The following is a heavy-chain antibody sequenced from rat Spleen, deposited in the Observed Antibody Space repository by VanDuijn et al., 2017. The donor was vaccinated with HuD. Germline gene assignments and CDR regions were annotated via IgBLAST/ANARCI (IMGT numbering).Heavy chain of an antibody. Sequence: EVQLVETGGDLVQPGRSLKLSCVASGFTFSNYYMAWVRQAPTKGLEWVASITTGGGNTYYRDSVKGRFTISRDNAKSTLYLQMDSLRSEDTATYYCTRGEEAIGGYWGQGVMVTVSS. D-gene: IGHD1-11*01. J-gene: IGHJ2*01. CDR3: TRGEEAIGGY. CDR2: ITTGGGNT. CDR1: GFTFSNYY. V-gene: IGHV5-25*01.